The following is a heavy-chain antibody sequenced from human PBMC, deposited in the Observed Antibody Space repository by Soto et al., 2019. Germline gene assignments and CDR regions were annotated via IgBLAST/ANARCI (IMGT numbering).Heavy chain of an antibody. J-gene: IGHJ5*02. CDR1: EGKILGRGGC. CDR3: ASSGGPEGDWFAP. V-gene: IGHV4-31*02. Sequence: TWTVSEGKILGRGGCWSWISHRPGEGLEWIGFFYYSGITDYNPSLRSRVTISADTSRNQVFLNMYSVTAADTAVYYCASSGGPEGDWFAPLGQGTLVTVFS. D-gene: IGHD2-15*01. CDR2: FYYSGIT.